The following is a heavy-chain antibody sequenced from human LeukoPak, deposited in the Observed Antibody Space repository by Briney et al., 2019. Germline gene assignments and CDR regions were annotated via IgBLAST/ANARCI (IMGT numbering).Heavy chain of an antibody. Sequence: ASVKVSCKASGYTFTGYYMHWARQAPGQGPEWMGWINPNSGGTNYAQKFQGRVTMTRDTSISTAYMELSRLRSDDTAVYYCARGMGVTREYYYYYMDVWGKGTTVTVSS. V-gene: IGHV1-2*02. CDR1: GYTFTGYY. CDR2: INPNSGGT. J-gene: IGHJ6*03. CDR3: ARGMGVTREYYYYYMDV. D-gene: IGHD1-26*01.